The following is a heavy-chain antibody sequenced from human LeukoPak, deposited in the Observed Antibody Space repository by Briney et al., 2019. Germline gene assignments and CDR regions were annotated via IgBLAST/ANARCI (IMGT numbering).Heavy chain of an antibody. CDR2: INHSGST. CDR3: ARRGEMTYFDY. Sequence: SETLSLTCAIYGGSFSGYYWSWIRQPPGKGLEWIGEINHSGSTNYNPSLKSRVTISVDTSKNQFSLKLSSVTAADTAVYYCARRGEMTYFDYWGQGTLVTVSS. D-gene: IGHD3-10*01. J-gene: IGHJ4*02. CDR1: GGSFSGYY. V-gene: IGHV4-34*01.